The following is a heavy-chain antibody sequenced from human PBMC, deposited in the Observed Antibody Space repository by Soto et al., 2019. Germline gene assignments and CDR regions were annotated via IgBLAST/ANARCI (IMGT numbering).Heavy chain of an antibody. CDR3: ARKVSNYVPRVGNYYYYGMDV. CDR1: GYSFTSYW. D-gene: IGHD4-4*01. CDR2: IYPGDSDT. J-gene: IGHJ6*02. V-gene: IGHV5-51*01. Sequence: GESLKISCKGSGYSFTSYWIGWVRQMPGKGLEWMGIIYPGDSDTRYSPSFQGQVTISADKSISTAYLQWSSLKASDTAMYYCARKVSNYVPRVGNYYYYGMDVWGQGTTVTVSS.